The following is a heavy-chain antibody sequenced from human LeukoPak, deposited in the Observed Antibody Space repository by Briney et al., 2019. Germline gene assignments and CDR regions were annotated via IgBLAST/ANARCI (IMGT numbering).Heavy chain of an antibody. CDR2: ISGGYNGDS. Sequence: ASXXVSCKTSGYNFRHYGISWVRQAPGQGLEWMAWISGGYNGDSNYSLKLRGRLTITNDTSTGTAYMELRSLRSDDTAVYYCARDEKKYCSGGSCPAYFDYWGQGTLVTVSS. J-gene: IGHJ4*02. CDR3: ARDEKKYCSGGSCPAYFDY. V-gene: IGHV1-18*01. D-gene: IGHD2-15*01. CDR1: GYNFRHYG.